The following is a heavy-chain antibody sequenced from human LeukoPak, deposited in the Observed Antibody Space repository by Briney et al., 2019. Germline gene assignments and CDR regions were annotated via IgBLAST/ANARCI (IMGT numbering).Heavy chain of an antibody. V-gene: IGHV3-30-3*01. D-gene: IGHD2-8*01. Sequence: PGGSLRLSCAASGFTFSSYAMHWVRQAPGKGLEWVAVISYDGSNKYYADSVKGRFTISRDNSKNTLYLQMNSLSADDTAVYYCAKDSRGSNVRVFDYWGQGILVTVSS. CDR1: GFTFSSYA. CDR2: ISYDGSNK. CDR3: AKDSRGSNVRVFDY. J-gene: IGHJ4*02.